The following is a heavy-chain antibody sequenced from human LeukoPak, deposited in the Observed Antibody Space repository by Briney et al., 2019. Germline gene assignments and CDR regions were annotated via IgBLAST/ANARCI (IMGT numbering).Heavy chain of an antibody. D-gene: IGHD6-13*01. CDR1: GGSISSYY. CDR3: ARTSGIAAAGIYYFDY. Sequence: SETLSLTCTVSGGSISSYYWSWIRQPPGKGLEWIGYIYYSGSTKYNPSLKSRVRISVDTSKNQFSLKLSSVTAADTAVYYCARTSGIAAAGIYYFDYWGQGTLVTVSS. J-gene: IGHJ4*02. V-gene: IGHV4-59*01. CDR2: IYYSGST.